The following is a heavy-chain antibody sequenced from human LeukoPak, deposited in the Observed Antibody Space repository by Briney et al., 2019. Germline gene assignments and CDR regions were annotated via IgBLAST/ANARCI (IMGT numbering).Heavy chain of an antibody. Sequence: GGSLRLSCAASGFTFSSFWMHWVRQAPGKGLLWVSRINSVGSSTSYADSVKGRFTISRDNAKNTLYLQMNSLRAEDTAVYYCARERTSGRDAFDFRGQGTLVTVSS. CDR3: ARERTSGRDAFDF. CDR1: GFTFSSFW. V-gene: IGHV3-74*01. D-gene: IGHD6-19*01. CDR2: INSVGSST. J-gene: IGHJ4*02.